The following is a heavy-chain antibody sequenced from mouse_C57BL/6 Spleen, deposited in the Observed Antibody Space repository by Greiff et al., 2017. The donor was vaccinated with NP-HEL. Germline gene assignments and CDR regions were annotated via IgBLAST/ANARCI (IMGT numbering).Heavy chain of an antibody. Sequence: EVQLQQSGPELVKPGASVKISCKASGYTFTDYYMNWVKQSHGKSLEWIGDINPNNGGTSYNQKFKGKATLTVDKSSSTAYMELRSLTSEDSAVYYCARWRLITTVVRYFDVWGTGTTVNVSS. CDR1: GYTFTDYY. D-gene: IGHD1-1*01. V-gene: IGHV1-26*01. CDR3: ARWRLITTVVRYFDV. CDR2: INPNNGGT. J-gene: IGHJ1*03.